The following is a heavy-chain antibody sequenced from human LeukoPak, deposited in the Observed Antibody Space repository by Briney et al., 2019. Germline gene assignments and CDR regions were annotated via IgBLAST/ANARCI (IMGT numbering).Heavy chain of an antibody. V-gene: IGHV1-2*02. CDR2: INPNSGGT. CDR3: ARARGDYYGSGSGAFDI. J-gene: IGHJ3*02. D-gene: IGHD3-10*01. Sequence: SVHVSCKAAGYTFTDHYIHWVRQAPGQGLEWMGWINPNSGGTNYAQNFQGMVTMTRATSISTAYMELSRLRSDDTAVYYCARARGDYYGSGSGAFDIWGQGTMVTVSS. CDR1: GYTFTDHY.